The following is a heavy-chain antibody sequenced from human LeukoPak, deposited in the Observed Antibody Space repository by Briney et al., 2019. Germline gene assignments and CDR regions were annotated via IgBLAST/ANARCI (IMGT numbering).Heavy chain of an antibody. CDR2: ISFDGNYE. J-gene: IGHJ4*02. Sequence: GTSLRLSCAVSGFIFTPYNFHWVRQAPGKGLEWVALISFDGNYEFYADSVKGRVTMSRDNSKMTVYLQLSSLRVEDTAVYYCARDEKGYAKVDARVPAYWGPGTQVIVSA. D-gene: IGHD3-16*01. V-gene: IGHV3-30*04. CDR1: GFIFTPYN. CDR3: ARDEKGYAKVDARVPAY.